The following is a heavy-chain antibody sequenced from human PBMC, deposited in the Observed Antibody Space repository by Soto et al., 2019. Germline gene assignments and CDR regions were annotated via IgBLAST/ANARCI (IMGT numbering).Heavy chain of an antibody. J-gene: IGHJ4*02. V-gene: IGHV5-51*01. D-gene: IGHD2-8*02. CDR1: GYSFTSYW. CDR3: ARLRYCTGGICYGFDY. Sequence: PGESLKISCKGSGYSFTSYWIGWVRRMPGKGLEWMGIIYPGDSDARYSPSFQGQVTISADKSISTAYLQWSNLKASDTAMYYCARLRYCTGGICYGFDYWGQGTLVTVSS. CDR2: IYPGDSDA.